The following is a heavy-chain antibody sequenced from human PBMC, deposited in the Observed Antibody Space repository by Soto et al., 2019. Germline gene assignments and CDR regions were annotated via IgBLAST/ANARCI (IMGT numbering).Heavy chain of an antibody. CDR3: ARGQGAAAGHSNFDY. CDR1: GGSISGTTYS. V-gene: IGHV4-30-2*01. J-gene: IGHJ4*02. CDR2: IYDSGNT. D-gene: IGHD6-13*01. Sequence: QLQLQESGSGLVKPSQTLSLTCAVSGGSISGTTYSWSWIRQPPGKGLEWIGYIYDSGNTYYNPSLKSQLYISVDRSKNQFSLKLSSVTAADTAVYYCARGQGAAAGHSNFDYWGQGALVTVSS.